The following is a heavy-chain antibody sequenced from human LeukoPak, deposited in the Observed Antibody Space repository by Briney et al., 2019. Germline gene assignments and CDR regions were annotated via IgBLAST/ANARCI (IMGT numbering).Heavy chain of an antibody. D-gene: IGHD4-11*01. V-gene: IGHV3-23*01. CDR2: ISGGGGST. J-gene: IGHJ6*02. CDR1: GFTFSNYA. CDR3: AKALTTDSGYYYYYGMDV. Sequence: GGSLRLSCAASGFTFSNYAMNWVRQAPGKGLEWVSAISGGGGSTYYTDSVKGRFTISRDNSKNTLYLQMNSLRAEDTAVYYCAKALTTDSGYYYYYGMDVWGQGTTVTVSS.